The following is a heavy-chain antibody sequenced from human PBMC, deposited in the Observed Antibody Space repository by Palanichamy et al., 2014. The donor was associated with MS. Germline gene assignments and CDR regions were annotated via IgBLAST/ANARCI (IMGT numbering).Heavy chain of an antibody. Sequence: EVHLVESGGGLVQPGESLRLSCAASGFTFSNYWMSWVRQAPGKGLEWVANIKQEGSEEYYVDSVKGRFTISRDNAKNSLYLEMNSLRAEDTAAYYCAGWYVYSARARDYWGQGTLVTVSS. J-gene: IGHJ4*02. CDR3: AGWYVYSARARDY. V-gene: IGHV3-7*03. CDR1: GFTFSNYW. CDR2: IKQEGSEE. D-gene: IGHD3-10*02.